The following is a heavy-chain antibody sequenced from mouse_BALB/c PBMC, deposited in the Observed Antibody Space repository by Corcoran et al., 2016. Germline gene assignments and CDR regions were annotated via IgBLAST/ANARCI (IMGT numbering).Heavy chain of an antibody. CDR1: DYTFTSYN. V-gene: IGHV1S81*02. CDR3: TRGLSWFAY. CDR2: INPSNGGT. Sequence: QVQLQQPGAELVKPGASVKLSCKASDYTFTSYNMYWVKQRPGQGLALIGGINPSNGGTNFNEKFKSKATLTVDKSSSTAYMQLSSLTSEDSAVYYCTRGLSWFAYWGQGTLVTVSA. J-gene: IGHJ3*01.